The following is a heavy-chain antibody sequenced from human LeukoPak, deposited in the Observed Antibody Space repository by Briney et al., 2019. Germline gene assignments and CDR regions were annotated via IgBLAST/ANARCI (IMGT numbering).Heavy chain of an antibody. V-gene: IGHV3-11*04. J-gene: IGHJ4*02. CDR1: GFTFSDHY. Sequence: GGSLRLSCAASGFTFSDHYMSWIRQAPGKGLEWVSYIGDSSTPIYYADSVKGRFTVSRDNAKNSLFLQMDSLRAEDTAVYYCARDRRPSVYGGLDNWGQGTLVTVSS. CDR3: ARDRRPSVYGGLDN. D-gene: IGHD4/OR15-4a*01. CDR2: IGDSSTPI.